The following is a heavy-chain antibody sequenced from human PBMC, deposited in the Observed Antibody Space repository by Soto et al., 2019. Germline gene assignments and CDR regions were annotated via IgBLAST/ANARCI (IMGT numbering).Heavy chain of an antibody. D-gene: IGHD3-22*01. J-gene: IGHJ4*02. V-gene: IGHV3-21*01. CDR2: IGSSSSYI. CDR3: ARVPLYYYDSSGYYYFDD. CDR1: GFTFSSYS. Sequence: PGGSLRLSCAASGFTFSSYSMNWVRQAPGKGLEWVSSIGSSSSYIYYADSVKGRFTISRDNAKNSLYLQMNSLRAEDTAVYYCARVPLYYYDSSGYYYFDDWGQGTLVTVSS.